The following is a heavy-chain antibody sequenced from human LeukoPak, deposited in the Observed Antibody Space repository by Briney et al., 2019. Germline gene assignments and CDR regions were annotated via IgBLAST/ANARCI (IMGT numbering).Heavy chain of an antibody. CDR3: ARHRSKWLQSSFDY. Sequence: SETLSLTCTVSVGSLNSSSYYWGWIRQPPGKGLEWIGSIFYSGNNYDNPSLKSRVTISVDTSKNQFSLKLNSVTAADTAVYYCARHRSKWLQSSFDYWGQGTLVTVSS. D-gene: IGHD5-24*01. V-gene: IGHV4-39*01. J-gene: IGHJ4*02. CDR1: VGSLNSSSYY. CDR2: IFYSGNN.